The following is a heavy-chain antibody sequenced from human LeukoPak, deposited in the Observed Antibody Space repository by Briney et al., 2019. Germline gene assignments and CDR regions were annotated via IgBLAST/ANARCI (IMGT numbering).Heavy chain of an antibody. V-gene: IGHV3-23*01. Sequence: GGSLRLSCAASGFTFSTFAMIWVRQPPGKGLEWVSSIFPSGGEIHYADSVRGRFTISRDNSKSTLSLQMNSLRAEDTAIYYCARAYSGRYGLGYYYMDVWGKGTTVTISS. CDR1: GFTFSTFA. D-gene: IGHD1-26*01. J-gene: IGHJ6*03. CDR2: IFPSGGEI. CDR3: ARAYSGRYGLGYYYMDV.